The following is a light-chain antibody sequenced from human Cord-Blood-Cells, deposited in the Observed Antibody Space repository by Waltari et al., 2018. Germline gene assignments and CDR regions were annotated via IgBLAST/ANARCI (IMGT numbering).Light chain of an antibody. CDR2: DVS. V-gene: IGLV2-14*03. J-gene: IGLJ3*02. CDR1: SSDVGGYNY. CDR3: SSYTSSSTRV. Sequence: QSALTQPASVSGSPGQSITISCTGTSSDVGGYNYVSWYQQLPGKAPKLMIYDVSNRPSVVSNRFAGSKSGNTASLTISGLQAEDEADYYCSSYTSSSTRVFGGGTKLTVL.